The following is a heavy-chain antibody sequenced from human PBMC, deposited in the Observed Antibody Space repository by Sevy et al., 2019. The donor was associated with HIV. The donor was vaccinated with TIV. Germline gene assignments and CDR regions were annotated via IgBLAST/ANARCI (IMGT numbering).Heavy chain of an antibody. CDR2: IYYNGHI. V-gene: IGHV4-59*08. J-gene: IGHJ4*02. CDR1: GGSITSLY. Sequence: SETLSLTCTVSGGSITSLYWNWIRQPPGKGLEWLANIYYNGHINYNPSLKIRVTLSLDTSKNQFSLRLSSVTAADTAMYYCAGENAWGRGYSWGQGTLVTVSS. D-gene: IGHD1-26*01. CDR3: AGENAWGRGYS.